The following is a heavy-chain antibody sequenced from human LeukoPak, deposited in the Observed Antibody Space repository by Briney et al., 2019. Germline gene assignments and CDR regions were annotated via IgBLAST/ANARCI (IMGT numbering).Heavy chain of an antibody. D-gene: IGHD3-10*01. Sequence: PSETLSLTCTVSGYSISSGYHWGWIRQPPGKGLEWIGNIYRSGSTYYNPSLRSRVTISVDTSKNQFSLKLSSVTAADTAVYYCARDSPPAGFGELSIWGQGTMVTVSS. CDR1: GYSISSGYH. J-gene: IGHJ3*02. V-gene: IGHV4-38-2*02. CDR2: IYRSGST. CDR3: ARDSPPAGFGELSI.